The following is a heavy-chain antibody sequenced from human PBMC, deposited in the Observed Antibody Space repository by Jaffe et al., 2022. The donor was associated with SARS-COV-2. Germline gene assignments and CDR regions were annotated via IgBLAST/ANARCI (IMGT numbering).Heavy chain of an antibody. CDR3: AHRGMTMLRGSFDP. CDR1: GFSLSTSGVG. J-gene: IGHJ5*02. Sequence: QITLKESGPTLVKPTQTLTLTCTFSGFSLSTSGVGVGWIRQPPGKALEWLALIYWDDDKRYNPSLKSRLTITKDTSKNQVVLTMTNMDPVDTATYYCAHRGMTMLRGSFDPWGQGTLVTVSS. D-gene: IGHD3-10*01. V-gene: IGHV2-5*02. CDR2: IYWDDDK.